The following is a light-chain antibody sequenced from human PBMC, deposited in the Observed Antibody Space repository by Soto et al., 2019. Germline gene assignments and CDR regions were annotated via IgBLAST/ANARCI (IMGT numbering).Light chain of an antibody. J-gene: IGKJ1*01. CDR2: RVC. CDR1: QSLVHSDGNTY. V-gene: IGKV2-30*02. CDR3: MQGTYRRT. Sequence: VMTQSPLSLPVTLEQPASISCRSSQSLVHSDGNTYLNWFQQRPGQSPRRLIYRVCNRDSGVPDRFSGSGSATDFTLKISRVEAEDVGVYYCMQGTYRRTFGQGTKVEIK.